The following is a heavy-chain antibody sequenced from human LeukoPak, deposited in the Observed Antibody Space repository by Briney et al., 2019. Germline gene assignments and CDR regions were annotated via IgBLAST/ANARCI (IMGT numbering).Heavy chain of an antibody. Sequence: GGSLRLSCAASVFTFSSYSMNWVRQAPGKGLEWVSSISSSSYIYYADSVKGRFTISRDNAKNSLYLQMNSLRAEDTAVYYCARDRQDYGGNPLGYWGQGTLVTVSS. J-gene: IGHJ4*02. CDR1: VFTFSSYS. CDR2: ISSSSYI. D-gene: IGHD4-23*01. CDR3: ARDRQDYGGNPLGY. V-gene: IGHV3-21*01.